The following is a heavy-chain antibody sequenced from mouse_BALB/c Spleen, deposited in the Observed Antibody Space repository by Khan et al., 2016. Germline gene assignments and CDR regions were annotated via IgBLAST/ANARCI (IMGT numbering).Heavy chain of an antibody. CDR2: IGSSGST. CDR1: GYSITSDYA. V-gene: IGHV3-2*02. Sequence: EVQLVESGPGLVKPSQSLSLTCTVTGYSITSDYAWNWIRQFPGNKLEWMGYIGSSGSTSYNPSLKSRVSITRDTSQNQLFLQLNSVTTEYTATYYCATPYSWCVYWGQGTLVTVSA. CDR3: ATPYSWCVY. J-gene: IGHJ3*01.